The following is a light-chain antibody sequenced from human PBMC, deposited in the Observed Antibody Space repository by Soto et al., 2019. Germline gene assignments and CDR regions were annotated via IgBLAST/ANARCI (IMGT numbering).Light chain of an antibody. CDR1: TSDIGSSNY. V-gene: IGLV2-14*01. Sequence: QSVLTQPASVSGSPGQSITISCTGSTSDIGSSNYVSWYQQHPGKAPKLILYEVSHRPSGVSDRFSGSKSGNTASLTVSWLQAEDEADYYCSSYTVVTTPFVFGSGTQLTVL. CDR2: EVS. J-gene: IGLJ1*01. CDR3: SSYTVVTTPFV.